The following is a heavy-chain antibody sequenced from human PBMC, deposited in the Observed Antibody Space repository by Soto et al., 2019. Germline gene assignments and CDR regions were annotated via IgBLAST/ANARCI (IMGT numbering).Heavy chain of an antibody. CDR1: GYTFTDYG. D-gene: IGHD1-26*01. J-gene: IGHJ4*02. V-gene: IGHV1-18*01. Sequence: ASVKVSCKASGYTFTDYGISWVRQAPGQGLEWMGWMSGYNGNTDYAQSFQGRVTMTTDTSTRTAYMELRSLRSDDTAVFFFARDSASLGVWAYFGDYWGQGTLVTVS. CDR2: MSGYNGNT. CDR3: ARDSASLGVWAYFGDY.